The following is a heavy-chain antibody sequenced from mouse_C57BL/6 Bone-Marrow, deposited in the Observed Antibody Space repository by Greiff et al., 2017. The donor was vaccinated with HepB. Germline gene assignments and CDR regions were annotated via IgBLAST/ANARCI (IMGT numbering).Heavy chain of an antibody. Sequence: QVQLQQPGAELVKPGASVKLSCKASGYTFTSYWMHWVKQRPGRGLEWIGRIGPNSGGTKYNEKFKSKATLTVDKPSSTAYMQLSSLTSEDSAVYYGARGVGSSVYYAMDYWGQGTSVTVSS. CDR3: ARGVGSSVYYAMDY. CDR2: IGPNSGGT. V-gene: IGHV1-72*01. CDR1: GYTFTSYW. J-gene: IGHJ4*01. D-gene: IGHD1-1*01.